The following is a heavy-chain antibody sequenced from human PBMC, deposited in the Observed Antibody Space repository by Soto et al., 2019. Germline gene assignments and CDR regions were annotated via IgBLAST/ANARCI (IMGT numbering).Heavy chain of an antibody. CDR1: GGTFSSYA. Sequence: ASVKVSCKVSGGTFSSYAISWVRQAPGQGLEWMGGIIPIFGTANYAQKFQGRVTITADESTSTAYMELSSLRSEDTAVYYCARDXILAYCGGDCYSLPFDPWGQGTLVTVSS. J-gene: IGHJ5*02. V-gene: IGHV1-69*13. CDR3: ARDXILAYCGGDCYSLPFDP. D-gene: IGHD2-21*02. CDR2: IIPIFGTA.